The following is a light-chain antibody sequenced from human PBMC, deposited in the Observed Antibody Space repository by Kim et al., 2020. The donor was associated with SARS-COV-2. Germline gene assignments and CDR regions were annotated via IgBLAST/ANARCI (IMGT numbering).Light chain of an antibody. CDR2: EVA. J-gene: IGLJ2*01. CDR3: SSYAGNFIVI. V-gene: IGLV2-23*02. CDR1: SRDVGNYTL. Sequence: PSSTPSSPGASRDVGNYTLVSWYQQHPAKAPKLIIFEVAKRPSGISTRFSGSKSGNTASLTISGLQAEDEGDYYCSSYAGNFIVIFGGGTQLTVL.